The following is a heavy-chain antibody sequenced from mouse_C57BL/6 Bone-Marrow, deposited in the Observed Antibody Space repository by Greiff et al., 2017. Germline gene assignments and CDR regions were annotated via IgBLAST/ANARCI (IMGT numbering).Heavy chain of an antibody. Sequence: DVKLVESGGGLVKPGGSLKLSCAASGFTFSDYGMHWVRQAPEKGLEWVAYISSGSSTIYYADTVKGRFTISRDNAKNTLFLQMTSLRSEDTAMYYCARPLLRWGAMDYWGQGTSVTVSS. CDR2: ISSGSSTI. J-gene: IGHJ4*01. CDR3: ARPLLRWGAMDY. V-gene: IGHV5-17*01. CDR1: GFTFSDYG. D-gene: IGHD1-1*01.